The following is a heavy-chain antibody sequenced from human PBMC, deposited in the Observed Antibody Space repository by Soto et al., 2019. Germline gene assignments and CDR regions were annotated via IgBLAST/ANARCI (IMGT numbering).Heavy chain of an antibody. D-gene: IGHD2-15*01. V-gene: IGHV3-33*01. CDR2: IWYDGSNK. Sequence: QVQLVESGGGVVQPGRSLRLSCAASGFTFSSYGMHWVRQAPGKGLEWVAVIWYDGSNKYYADSVKGRFTISRDNSKNTLYLQMTSLRVEDTAVYYCARDNRWYLDYWGQGTLVTVSS. J-gene: IGHJ4*02. CDR3: ARDNRWYLDY. CDR1: GFTFSSYG.